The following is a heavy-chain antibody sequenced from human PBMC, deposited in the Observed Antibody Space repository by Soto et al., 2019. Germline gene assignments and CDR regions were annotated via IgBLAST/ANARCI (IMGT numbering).Heavy chain of an antibody. J-gene: IGHJ6*02. CDR2: IWYDGSNK. CDR1: GFTFSSYG. CDR3: ASGPDIVGAATIYYYGMDV. D-gene: IGHD1-26*01. Sequence: QVQLVESGGGVVQPGRSLRLSCAASGFTFSSYGMHWVRQAPGKGLEWVAVIWYDGSNKYYADSVKGRFTISRDNSNNTLYLQMNSLRAEDTAVYYCASGPDIVGAATIYYYGMDVWGQGTTVTVSS. V-gene: IGHV3-33*01.